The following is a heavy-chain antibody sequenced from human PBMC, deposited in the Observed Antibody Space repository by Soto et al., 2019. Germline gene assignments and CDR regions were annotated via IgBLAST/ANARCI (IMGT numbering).Heavy chain of an antibody. CDR3: ARDAFSGYGPNDAFDI. J-gene: IGHJ3*02. CDR1: GYTFTGYY. D-gene: IGHD5-12*01. V-gene: IGHV1-2*04. Sequence: ASVKVSCKASGYTFTGYYMHWVRQAPGQGLGWMGWINPNSGGTNYAQKFQGWVTMTRDTSISTAYMELSRLRSDDTAVYYCARDAFSGYGPNDAFDIWGQGTMVTVSS. CDR2: INPNSGGT.